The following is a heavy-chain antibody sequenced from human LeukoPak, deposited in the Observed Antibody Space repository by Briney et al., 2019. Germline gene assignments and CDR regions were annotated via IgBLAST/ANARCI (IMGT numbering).Heavy chain of an antibody. CDR2: ISAHKGDT. Sequence: GASVKVSCKTSGYTFTTYGISWLRQAPGQGPEWMGWISAHKGDTEYAQKFQGRVTMTRDTSTAYMELQSLTSDDTAVYYCARADIIVVAGATPVGSGFEYWGQGALITVS. J-gene: IGHJ4*02. D-gene: IGHD2-15*01. CDR1: GYTFTTYG. CDR3: ARADIIVVAGATPVGSGFEY. V-gene: IGHV1-18*01.